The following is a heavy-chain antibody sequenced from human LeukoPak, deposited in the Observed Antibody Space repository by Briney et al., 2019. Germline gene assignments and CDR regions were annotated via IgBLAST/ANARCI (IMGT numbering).Heavy chain of an antibody. V-gene: IGHV3-33*01. CDR1: GFTFSSYC. D-gene: IGHD3-9*01. CDR3: ARDAGRYFDWLGY. J-gene: IGHJ4*02. Sequence: GTSLRLSCAASGFTFSSYCMHWVRQAPGKVLEWVAVIWYDGSNKDYADSVKGLFTISRDNSKNTLYLQMNSLRAEDTAVYYCARDAGRYFDWLGYWGQGTLVTVSS. CDR2: IWYDGSNK.